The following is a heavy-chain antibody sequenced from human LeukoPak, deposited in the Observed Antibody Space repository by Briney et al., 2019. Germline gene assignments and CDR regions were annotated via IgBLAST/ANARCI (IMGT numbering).Heavy chain of an antibody. CDR1: GGSISSYY. V-gene: IGHV4-59*01. Sequence: SETLSLTCTVSGGSISSYYWSRIRQPPGKGLEWIGYIYYSGSTNYNPSLKSRVTISVDTSKNQFSLKLSSVTAADTAVYYCARSDRKTGFDYWGQGTLVTVSS. CDR3: ARSDRKTGFDY. D-gene: IGHD1-14*01. CDR2: IYYSGST. J-gene: IGHJ4*02.